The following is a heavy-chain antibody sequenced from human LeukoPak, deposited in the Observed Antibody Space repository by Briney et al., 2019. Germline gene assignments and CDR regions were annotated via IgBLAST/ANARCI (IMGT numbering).Heavy chain of an antibody. CDR3: ARDLKDYYGSGTYDP. Sequence: GGSLRLSCAASGFTFDDYGMSWVRQAPGKGLEWVSGINWNGGSTGYADSVKGRFTISRDNAKNSLYLQMNSLRAEDTALYHCARDLKDYYGSGTYDPWGQGTLVTVSS. CDR2: INWNGGST. D-gene: IGHD3-10*01. V-gene: IGHV3-20*01. J-gene: IGHJ5*02. CDR1: GFTFDDYG.